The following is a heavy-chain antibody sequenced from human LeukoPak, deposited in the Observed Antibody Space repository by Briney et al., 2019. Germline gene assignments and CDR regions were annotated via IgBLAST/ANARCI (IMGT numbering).Heavy chain of an antibody. CDR2: LCGSGGST. D-gene: IGHD3-10*01. V-gene: IGHV3-23*01. J-gene: IGHJ4*02. Sequence: PGGSLRLSCAASGFTFSSYAMSWVRQAPGKGLEYVSALCGSGGSTFYADSVKGRCTNYKDNSKNPLYLQMNSLRAEDTAVYYCAKTGWGTMVRGVPIDDYWGQGTLVTVSS. CDR3: AKTGWGTMVRGVPIDDY. CDR1: GFTFSSYA.